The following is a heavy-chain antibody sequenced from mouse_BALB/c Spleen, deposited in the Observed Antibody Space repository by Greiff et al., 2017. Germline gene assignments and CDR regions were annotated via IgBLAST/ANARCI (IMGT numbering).Heavy chain of an antibody. CDR3: ARDNTTASFDY. CDR2: ISTYYGNT. D-gene: IGHD1-2*01. CDR1: GYTFTDYA. J-gene: IGHJ2*01. V-gene: IGHV1-67*01. Sequence: QVQLKQSGPELVRPGVSVKISCKGSGYTFTDYAMHWVKQSHAKSLEWIGVISTYYGNTNYNQKFKGKATMTVDKSSSTAYMELARLTSEDSAIYYCARDNTTASFDYWGQGTTLTVSS.